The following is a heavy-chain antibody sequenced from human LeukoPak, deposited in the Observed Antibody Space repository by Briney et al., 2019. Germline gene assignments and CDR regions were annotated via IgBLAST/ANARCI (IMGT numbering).Heavy chain of an antibody. D-gene: IGHD4-23*01. V-gene: IGHV3-23*01. CDR2: ISGGSDST. CDR1: GFTFSSYA. J-gene: IGHJ4*02. CDR3: AKYLHVGNSVIVAYFDS. Sequence: GGSLRLSCAASGFTFSSYAMSWVRQAPGKGLEWVSAISGGSDSTYYADSVKGRFTISSDNSKNTLYLQINSLRAEDTAIYYCAKYLHVGNSVIVAYFDSWGQGTLVTVSS.